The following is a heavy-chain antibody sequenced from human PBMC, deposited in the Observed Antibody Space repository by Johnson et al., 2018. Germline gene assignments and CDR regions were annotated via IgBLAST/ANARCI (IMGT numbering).Heavy chain of an antibody. V-gene: IGHV3-33*01. CDR2: IWYDGSNK. CDR3: ARDSGGAFDI. Sequence: QVQLVESGGGVVQPGRSLRLSCAASGFTFSSYGMHWVRQAPGKGLEFVAVIWYDGSNKYYADSVRGRFTISRDNSTNPLYLQMNSLRAEDTAVYYCARDSGGAFDIWGQGTMVTVSS. D-gene: IGHD3-10*01. J-gene: IGHJ3*02. CDR1: GFTFSSYG.